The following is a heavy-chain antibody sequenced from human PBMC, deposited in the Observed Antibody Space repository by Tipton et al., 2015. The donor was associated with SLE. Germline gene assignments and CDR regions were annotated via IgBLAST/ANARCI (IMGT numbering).Heavy chain of an antibody. Sequence: TLSLTCTVSGDSIRSGGYYWSWIRQQPGKGLEWIGYIYYSGGTSYNPSLNSRVTISVDTSRNQFSLKLTSVTAADSAVYYCARYSLTNWHLDLWGRGTLVTVSS. CDR1: GDSIRSGGYY. J-gene: IGHJ2*01. D-gene: IGHD2-15*01. V-gene: IGHV4-61*08. CDR2: IYYSGGT. CDR3: ARYSLTNWHLDL.